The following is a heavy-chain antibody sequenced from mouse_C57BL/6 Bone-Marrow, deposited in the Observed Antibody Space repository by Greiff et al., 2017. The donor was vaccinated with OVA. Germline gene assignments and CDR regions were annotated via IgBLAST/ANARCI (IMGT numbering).Heavy chain of an antibody. D-gene: IGHD2-3*01. Sequence: VQLQQSGPELVKPGASVKMSCKASGYTFTDYNMHWVKQSHGKSLEWIGYINPNNGGTSYNQKFKGKATLTVNKSSSTAYMELRSLTSEDSAVYYCARWGNYDGYYPWAWFAYWGQGTLVTVSA. CDR2: INPNNGGT. J-gene: IGHJ3*01. CDR1: GYTFTDYN. V-gene: IGHV1-22*01. CDR3: ARWGNYDGYYPWAWFAY.